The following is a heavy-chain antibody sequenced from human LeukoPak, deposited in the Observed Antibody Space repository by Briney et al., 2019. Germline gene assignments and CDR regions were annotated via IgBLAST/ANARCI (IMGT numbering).Heavy chain of an antibody. D-gene: IGHD1-26*01. CDR3: AKDRLGALLYFDS. Sequence: GGSLRLSCAASGFTFSSYSMNWVRQAPGKGLEWVSSISSTSSYIDYADSVKGRFTISRDNSKNTLYLQMNSLRAEDTAVYSCAKDRLGALLYFDSWGQGTLVTVSS. CDR2: ISSTSSYI. J-gene: IGHJ4*02. V-gene: IGHV3-21*04. CDR1: GFTFSSYS.